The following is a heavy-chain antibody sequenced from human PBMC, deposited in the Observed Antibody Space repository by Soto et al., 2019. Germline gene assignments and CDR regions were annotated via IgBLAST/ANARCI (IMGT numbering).Heavy chain of an antibody. J-gene: IGHJ6*02. CDR1: GGSVSSGSYY. D-gene: IGHD6-13*01. V-gene: IGHV4-61*03. Sequence: PSETLTLTCTVSGGSVSSGSYYWSWIRQPPGKGLEGIGYIYYSGTTNSTPSLNSRVSISVDTSKTRFSLKLSSVTAADTAVYYCASYFMAAPGTAPYGMDFSGQGTTVTVSS. CDR2: IYYSGTT. CDR3: ASYFMAAPGTAPYGMDF.